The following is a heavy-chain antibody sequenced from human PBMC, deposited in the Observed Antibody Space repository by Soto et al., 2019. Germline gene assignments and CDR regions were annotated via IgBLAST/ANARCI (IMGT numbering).Heavy chain of an antibody. CDR2: VYRTGAT. Sequence: QVQLQESGSGLVETFQTLSLTCTVSGDSIGSGGFPWTWIRQSTGKGLEWIGYVYRTGATSYNPSLEGRASISVDTSRNQFSLKLKSVTPADTAVYFWARDSYAMSSFALAVWGRGTAVTVSS. CDR1: GDSIGSGGFP. D-gene: IGHD2-2*01. J-gene: IGHJ6*02. CDR3: ARDSYAMSSFALAV. V-gene: IGHV4-30-2*06.